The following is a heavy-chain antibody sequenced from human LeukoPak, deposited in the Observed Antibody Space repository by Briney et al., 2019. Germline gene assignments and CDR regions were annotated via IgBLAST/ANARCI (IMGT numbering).Heavy chain of an antibody. CDR3: ARHLGYCSSTSCHFAY. V-gene: IGHV4-39*01. CDR1: GGSISSSSYY. CDR2: LSYTGST. Sequence: SETLSLTCTVSGGSISSSSYYWGWIRQPPGKGLEWIGSLSYTGSTYYNPSLKSRLTISADTSKNQFSLKLSSVTAADSAVYYCARHLGYCSSTSCHFAYWGQGTLVTVSS. J-gene: IGHJ4*02. D-gene: IGHD2-2*01.